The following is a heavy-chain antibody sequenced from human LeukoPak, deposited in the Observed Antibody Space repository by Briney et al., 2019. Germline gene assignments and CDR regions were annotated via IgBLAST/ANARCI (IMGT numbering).Heavy chain of an antibody. CDR1: GFTFSDYY. CDR2: ISSSSSTI. Sequence: PGGSLRLSCAASGFTFSDYYMSWIRQAPGKGLEWVSYISSSSSTIYYADSVKGRFTISRDNAKNSLYLQMNSLRAEDTAVYYCARGGEPGYYYDSSGPSMVWGQGTLVTVSS. CDR3: ARGGEPGYYYDSSGPSMV. J-gene: IGHJ4*02. V-gene: IGHV3-11*04. D-gene: IGHD3-22*01.